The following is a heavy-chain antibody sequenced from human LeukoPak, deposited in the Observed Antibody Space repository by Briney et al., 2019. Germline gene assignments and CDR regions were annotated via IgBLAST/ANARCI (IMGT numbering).Heavy chain of an antibody. CDR3: AKAMSMYNAFDI. CDR2: IWYDGSNK. V-gene: IGHV3-33*06. Sequence: PGRSLRLSCAASGFTFSSYGMHWVRQAPGKGLEWVAVIWYDGSNKYYADSVKGRFTISRDNSKNTLYLQMNSLRAEDTAVYYFAKAMSMYNAFDIWGQGTMVTVSS. J-gene: IGHJ3*02. CDR1: GFTFSSYG. D-gene: IGHD3-10*02.